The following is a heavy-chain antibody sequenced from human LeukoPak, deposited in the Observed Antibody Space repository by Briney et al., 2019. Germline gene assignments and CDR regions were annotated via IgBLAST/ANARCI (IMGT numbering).Heavy chain of an antibody. Sequence: SETLSLTCTVSGGSISSYYWGWIRQPPGKGLEWIGSIYYSGSTYYNPSLKSRVTISTDASKNQFSLKLRSVTAADTAVYYCARDRDGYNYYFDYWGQGTLVTVSS. CDR3: ARDRDGYNYYFDY. CDR1: GGSISSYY. V-gene: IGHV4-39*07. J-gene: IGHJ4*02. CDR2: IYYSGST. D-gene: IGHD5-24*01.